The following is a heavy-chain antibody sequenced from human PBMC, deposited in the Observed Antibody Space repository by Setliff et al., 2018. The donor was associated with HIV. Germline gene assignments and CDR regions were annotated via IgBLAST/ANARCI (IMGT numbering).Heavy chain of an antibody. CDR1: GFTFSSYW. CDR2: IKTDGSTT. J-gene: IGHJ5*02. D-gene: IGHD3-9*01. Sequence: VGSLRLSCAASGFTFSSYWMHWVRQVPGKGLVWVSEIKTDGSTTGYADSVRGRFTISRDNAKNTLYLQMNSLRAEDTAVYYCSNGLATWGQGALVTVSS. CDR3: SNGLAT. V-gene: IGHV3-74*01.